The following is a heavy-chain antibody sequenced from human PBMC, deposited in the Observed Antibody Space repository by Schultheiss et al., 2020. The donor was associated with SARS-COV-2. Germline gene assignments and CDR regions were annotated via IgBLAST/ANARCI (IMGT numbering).Heavy chain of an antibody. CDR1: GYTFTGYY. J-gene: IGHJ4*02. CDR2: ISAYNGNT. Sequence: ASVKVSCKASGYTFTGYYMHWVRQAPGQGLEWMGWISAYNGNTNYAQKLQGRVTMTTDTSTSTAYMELNSLRAEDTAVYYCARGKTWLQFDSWGQGALVTVSS. CDR3: ARGKTWLQFDS. D-gene: IGHD6-19*01. V-gene: IGHV1-18*04.